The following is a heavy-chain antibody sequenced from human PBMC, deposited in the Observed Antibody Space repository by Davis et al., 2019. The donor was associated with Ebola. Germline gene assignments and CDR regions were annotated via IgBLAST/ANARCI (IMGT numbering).Heavy chain of an antibody. CDR1: GFSFSSYW. V-gene: IGHV3-74*01. Sequence: PGGSLRLSCAASGFSFSSYWMHWVRQAPGKGLVWVSRTNSDGSITSYADSVKGRFTISRDNAKNTLYLQMNSLRDEDTAVYYCVRTTYGAPEYWGRGTQVTVSS. D-gene: IGHD4-17*01. J-gene: IGHJ4*02. CDR3: VRTTYGAPEY. CDR2: TNSDGSIT.